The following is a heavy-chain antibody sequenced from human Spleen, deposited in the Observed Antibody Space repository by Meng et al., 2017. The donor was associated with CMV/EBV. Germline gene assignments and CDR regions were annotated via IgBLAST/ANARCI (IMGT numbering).Heavy chain of an antibody. CDR3: ARRVAGGAIHWYFDL. Sequence: SRFTRRPHRVDVVRQATGKALEWIYPVSRDDDNIYYADSVRGRFTISKNNTKNSLFLQMNSLRVEDTALYYCARRVAGGAIHWYFDLWGRGTLVTVSS. V-gene: IGHV3-21*04. CDR1: RFTRRPHR. J-gene: IGHJ2*01. CDR2: VSRDDDNI. D-gene: IGHD3-16*01.